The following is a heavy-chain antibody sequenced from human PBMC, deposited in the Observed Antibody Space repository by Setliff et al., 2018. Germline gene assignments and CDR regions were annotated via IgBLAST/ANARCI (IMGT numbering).Heavy chain of an antibody. CDR3: ARDLYYSSGYNYPFDI. CDR1: GYTFTSYG. D-gene: IGHD6-19*01. J-gene: IGHJ3*02. Sequence: ASVKVSCKASGYTFTSYGISWVRQAPGQGLEWMGWISAYNGNTNYAQSLQGRVTLTTDTSTSTAYMEVRSLRSDDTAVYYCARDLYYSSGYNYPFDIWGQGTVVTVSS. V-gene: IGHV1-18*01. CDR2: ISAYNGNT.